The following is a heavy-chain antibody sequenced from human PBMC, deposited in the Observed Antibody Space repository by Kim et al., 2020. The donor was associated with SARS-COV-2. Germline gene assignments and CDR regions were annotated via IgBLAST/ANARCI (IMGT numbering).Heavy chain of an antibody. D-gene: IGHD1-1*01. J-gene: IGHJ3*02. CDR1: GITLSSYA. V-gene: IGHV3-23*01. CDR2: INYSGGTT. Sequence: GGSLRLSCAASGITLSSYAMNWVRQAPGKGLEWVSSINYSGGTTYYADSVKGRFTISRDNSKNTVSLQMNSLRAEDTAVYFCAEVAYKWNDRDAFDIWGRGTMDTVSS. CDR3: AEVAYKWNDRDAFDI.